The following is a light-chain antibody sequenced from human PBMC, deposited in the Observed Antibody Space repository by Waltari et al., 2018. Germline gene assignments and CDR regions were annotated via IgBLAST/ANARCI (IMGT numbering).Light chain of an antibody. CDR3: QQYDTLPIT. J-gene: IGKJ5*01. CDR2: DAS. CDR1: QDISNS. V-gene: IGKV1-33*01. Sequence: DIQMTQSPSSLSASVGDRVTITCQASQDISNSLNWYQKKQVKPPKLLVYDASNLHTWVPSNFSGSGSGTDFTFTISSLQPEDIATYYCQQYDTLPITFGQGTRLEIK.